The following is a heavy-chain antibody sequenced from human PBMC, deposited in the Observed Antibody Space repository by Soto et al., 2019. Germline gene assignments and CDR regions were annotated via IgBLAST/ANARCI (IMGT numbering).Heavy chain of an antibody. CDR3: ARGRITIFGVVTTFDY. J-gene: IGHJ4*02. D-gene: IGHD3-3*01. Sequence: SLTCTVSGGSISSGGYYWSWIRQHPGKGLEWIGYIYYSGSTYYNPSLKSRVTISVDTSKNQFSLKLSSVTAAGTAVYYCARGRITIFGVVTTFDYWGQGTLVTVSS. V-gene: IGHV4-31*03. CDR2: IYYSGST. CDR1: GGSISSGGYY.